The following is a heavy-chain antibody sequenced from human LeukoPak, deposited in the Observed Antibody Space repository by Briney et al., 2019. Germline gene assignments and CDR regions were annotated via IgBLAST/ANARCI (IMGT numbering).Heavy chain of an antibody. CDR2: ISYDGSNK. CDR3: AKGPDTSGLYSLDF. CDR1: EFTFTTYD. J-gene: IGHJ4*02. V-gene: IGHV3-30*18. D-gene: IGHD3-3*01. Sequence: PGGSLRLSCAASEFTFTTYDMHRVRQAPGKGLEWVAVISYDGSNKYYADSVKGRFTISRDNSKNTLYLQMNSLRAEDTAVYYCAKGPDTSGLYSLDFWGQGTLVTVSS.